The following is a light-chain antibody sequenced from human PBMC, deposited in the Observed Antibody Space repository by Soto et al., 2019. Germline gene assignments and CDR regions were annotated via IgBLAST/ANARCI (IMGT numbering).Light chain of an antibody. CDR2: LNSDGSH. V-gene: IGLV4-69*01. Sequence: QPVLTQSPSASASLGASVKLTCTLSSGHSSYAIAWHQQQPEKGPRYLMKLNSDGSHSKGDGIPDRFSGSSSGAERYLTISSLQSDYCQTWGTGMEVFGGGTKLTVL. J-gene: IGLJ2*01. CDR3: QTWGTGMEV. CDR1: SGHSSYA.